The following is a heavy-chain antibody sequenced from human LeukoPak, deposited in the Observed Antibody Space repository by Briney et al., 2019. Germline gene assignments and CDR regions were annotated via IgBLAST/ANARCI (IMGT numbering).Heavy chain of an antibody. Sequence: SVKVSCKASGGTFSSYAISWVRQAPGQGLEWMGGIIPIFGTANYAQKFQGRVTITADESTSTAYMELSSLRSEDTAVYYCARDLVPCGGDCYSLDYWGQGTLVTVSS. CDR3: ARDLVPCGGDCYSLDY. J-gene: IGHJ4*02. D-gene: IGHD2-21*02. CDR1: GGTFSSYA. CDR2: IIPIFGTA. V-gene: IGHV1-69*13.